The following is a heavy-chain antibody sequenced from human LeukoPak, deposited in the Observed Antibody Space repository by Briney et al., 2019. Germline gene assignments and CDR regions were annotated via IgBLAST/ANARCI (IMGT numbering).Heavy chain of an antibody. CDR3: AKDLLGYSYDAYYFDF. V-gene: IGHV3-30*18. CDR1: GFTFSNYG. Sequence: PGRSLRLSCAASGFTFSNYGMHWVRQAPGKGLEWVAVISYDGSNKYYTDSVKGRFTISRDNSKNTLYLQMNSLRAEDTAVYYCAKDLLGYSYDAYYFDFWGQGTLVTVSS. CDR2: ISYDGSNK. D-gene: IGHD5-18*01. J-gene: IGHJ4*02.